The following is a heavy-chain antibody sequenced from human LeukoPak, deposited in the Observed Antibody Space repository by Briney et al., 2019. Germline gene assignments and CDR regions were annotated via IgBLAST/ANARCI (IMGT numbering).Heavy chain of an antibody. J-gene: IGHJ4*02. Sequence: PGGSLRLSCAASGFTFSSYGMHWVRQAPGKGLEWVAFIRYDGSNKYYADSVKGRFTISRDNSKNTLYLQMNSLRAEDTAVYYCAKDQAPTYYYGSGSFDYWGQGTLVTVSS. CDR2: IRYDGSNK. CDR1: GFTFSSYG. D-gene: IGHD3-10*01. CDR3: AKDQAPTYYYGSGSFDY. V-gene: IGHV3-30*02.